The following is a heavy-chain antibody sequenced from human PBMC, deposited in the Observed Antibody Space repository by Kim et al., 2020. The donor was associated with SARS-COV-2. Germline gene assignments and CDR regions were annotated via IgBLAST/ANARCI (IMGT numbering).Heavy chain of an antibody. D-gene: IGHD3-3*01. V-gene: IGHV4-59*01. CDR1: GGSISSYY. CDR2: IYYSGST. Sequence: SETLSLTCTVSGGSISSYYWSWIRQPPGKGLEWIGYIYYSGSTNYNPSLKSRVTISVDTSKNQFSLKLSSVTAADTAVYYCARGEGVGITIFGVAGSGMDVWGQGTTVTVSS. CDR3: ARGEGVGITIFGVAGSGMDV. J-gene: IGHJ6*02.